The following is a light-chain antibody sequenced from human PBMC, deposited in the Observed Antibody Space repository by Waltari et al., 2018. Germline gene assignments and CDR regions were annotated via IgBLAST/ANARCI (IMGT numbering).Light chain of an antibody. CDR3: QQFYSTPLT. CDR2: WAS. CDR1: QSVLYSSNNKTS. V-gene: IGKV4-1*01. Sequence: DIVMTQSPDSLAVSLGERATINCKSSQSVLYSSNNKTSFAWYQQKPGQPPKFLIHWASTRESGVPDRFSGSGSGTDITLTISSLQAEDVAVYYCQQFYSTPLTFGGGTKVEIK. J-gene: IGKJ4*01.